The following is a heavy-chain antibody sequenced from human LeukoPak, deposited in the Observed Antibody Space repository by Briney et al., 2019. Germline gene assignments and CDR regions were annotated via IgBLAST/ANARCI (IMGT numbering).Heavy chain of an antibody. CDR2: IYPGDSDT. CDR3: ARHGALLRYFSPEDAFDI. V-gene: IGHV5-51*01. CDR1: GYSFTSYW. J-gene: IGHJ3*02. D-gene: IGHD3-9*01. Sequence: GESLKISCKGSGYSFTSYWIGWVRQMPGKGREWMGIIYPGDSDTRYSPSFQGHVTISAAKSISTAYLQWSSLKASDTAMYYCARHGALLRYFSPEDAFDIWGQGTMVTVSS.